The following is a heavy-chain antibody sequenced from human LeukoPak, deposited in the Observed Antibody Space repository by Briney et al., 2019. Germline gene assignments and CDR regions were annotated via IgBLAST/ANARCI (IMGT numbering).Heavy chain of an antibody. CDR2: INHVGST. D-gene: IGHD5-24*01. Sequence: SETLSLTCAASSESFTAYYWSGIRESPEKGLDWSRHINHVGSTNYNPSLRSRVTLSVDTSNSQFSLEVKSVTAADTATYYCARGQGWPPHFDFWGQGALVTVSS. CDR3: ARGQGWPPHFDF. CDR1: SESFTAYY. J-gene: IGHJ4*02. V-gene: IGHV4-34*01.